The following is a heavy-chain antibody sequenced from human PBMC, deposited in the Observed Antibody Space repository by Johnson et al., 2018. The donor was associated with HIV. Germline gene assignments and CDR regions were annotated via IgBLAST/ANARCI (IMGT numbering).Heavy chain of an antibody. CDR1: GFTFSSYG. CDR3: AKSSWATYYGDGFDM. V-gene: IGHV3-30*02. J-gene: IGHJ3*02. D-gene: IGHD3-16*01. CDR2: IRYDGKDK. Sequence: QVQLVESGGGVVQPGGSLRLSCAASGFTFSSYGMHWVRQAPGKGLEWVAFIRYDGKDKYYADFVKGRFTISRDNSKKKLSLQMNSLIPEDTAVYYCAKSSWATYYGDGFDMWVQGTMVTVSS.